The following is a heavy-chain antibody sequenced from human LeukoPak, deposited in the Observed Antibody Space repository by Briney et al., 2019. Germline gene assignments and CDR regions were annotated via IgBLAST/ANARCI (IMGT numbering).Heavy chain of an antibody. CDR3: ARGGPSYDSSGYYY. CDR1: GGSISSYY. Sequence: SQTLSLTCTVSGGSISSYYWSWIRQPPGKGLEWIGYIYYSGSTNYNPSLKSRVTISVDTSKNQFSLKLSSVTAADTAVYYCARGGPSYDSSGYYYWGQGTLVTVSS. D-gene: IGHD3-22*01. V-gene: IGHV4-59*01. CDR2: IYYSGST. J-gene: IGHJ4*02.